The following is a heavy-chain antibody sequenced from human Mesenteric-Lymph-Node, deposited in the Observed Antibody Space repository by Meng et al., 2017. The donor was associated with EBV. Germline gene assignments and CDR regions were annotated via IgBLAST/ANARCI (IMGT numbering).Heavy chain of an antibody. Sequence: QVQLQQSGPGLVXXXXXPPLTCVISGDIVSSSSAAWTWIRQSPSRGLEWLGRTYYRSKWYNDYAVFVKSRITINPDTSKNQFSLQLNSVTPEDTAVYYCARGATSVFDPWGRGTLVTVSS. CDR1: GDIVSSSSAA. V-gene: IGHV6-1*01. J-gene: IGHJ2*01. CDR2: TYYRSKWYN. CDR3: ARGATSVFDP.